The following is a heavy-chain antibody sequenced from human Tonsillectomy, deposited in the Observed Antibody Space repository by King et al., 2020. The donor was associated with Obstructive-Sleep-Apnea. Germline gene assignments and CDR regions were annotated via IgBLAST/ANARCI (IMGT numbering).Heavy chain of an antibody. V-gene: IGHV3-7*03. CDR2: INQDQSEK. CDR1: GFSFSNYW. Sequence: VQLVESGGGLVQPGGSLRLSCAASGFSFSNYWMSWVRQVPGKGLEWVANINQDQSEKYYLDSVKGRFTISRDNATNSLFLQMNSLSPDDTAVYYCARDLFRPYYFDFWGQGTLVTVSS. CDR3: ARDLFRPYYFDF. J-gene: IGHJ4*02. D-gene: IGHD6-6*01.